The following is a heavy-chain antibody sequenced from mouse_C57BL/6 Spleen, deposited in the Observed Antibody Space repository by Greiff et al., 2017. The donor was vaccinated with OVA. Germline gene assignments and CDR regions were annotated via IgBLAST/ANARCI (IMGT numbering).Heavy chain of an antibody. CDR3: AREYYGSSYRFDY. Sequence: VQLQQSGPELVKPGASVKISCKASGYTFTDYYMNWVKQSHGKSLEWIGDINPNNGGTSYNQKFKGKATLTVDKSSSTAYMELRSLTSEDSAVYYCAREYYGSSYRFDYWGQGTTLTVSS. CDR1: GYTFTDYY. CDR2: INPNNGGT. J-gene: IGHJ2*01. V-gene: IGHV1-26*01. D-gene: IGHD1-1*01.